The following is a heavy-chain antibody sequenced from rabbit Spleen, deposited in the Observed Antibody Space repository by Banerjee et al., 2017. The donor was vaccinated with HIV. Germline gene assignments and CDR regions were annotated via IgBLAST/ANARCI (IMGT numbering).Heavy chain of an antibody. V-gene: IGHV1S45*01. CDR1: GFSLSSSYV. CDR3: ARDPNYSNYAYAGYNL. D-gene: IGHD6-1*01. J-gene: IGHJ4*01. CDR2: MLFASGSI. Sequence: QEQLVESGGGLVQPEGPLTLTCTASGFSLSSSYVMCWVRQAPGKGLEWIGYMLFASGSIHYASWAKGRFTISKTSSTTVTLQMTSLTAADSATYFCARDPNYSNYAYAGYNLWGPGTLVTVS.